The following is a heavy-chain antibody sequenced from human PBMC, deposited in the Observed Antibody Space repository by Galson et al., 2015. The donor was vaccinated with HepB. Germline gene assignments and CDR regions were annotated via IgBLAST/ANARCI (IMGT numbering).Heavy chain of an antibody. CDR2: INPSGGYT. Sequence: SVKVSCTASGYTFTSNYIHWVRQAPGQGLEWMGLINPSGGYTNYAQHFQGRVTMTRDTSTSTVYMEVSSLGSDDTAVYYCAREWGLWGAFVIWGQGTMVTVSS. CDR3: AREWGLWGAFVI. J-gene: IGHJ3*02. D-gene: IGHD3-16*01. CDR1: GYTFTSNY. V-gene: IGHV1-46*01.